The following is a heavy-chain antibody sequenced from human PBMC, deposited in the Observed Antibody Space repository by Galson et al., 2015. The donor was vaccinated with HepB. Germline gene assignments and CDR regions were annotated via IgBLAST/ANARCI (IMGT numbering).Heavy chain of an antibody. CDR3: ARDGGITGTPSR. CDR1: GGSISSGGYY. CDR2: IYYSGST. D-gene: IGHD1-20*01. Sequence: TLSLTCTVSGGSISSGGYYWSWIRQHPGKGLAWIGYIYYSGSTYYNPSLKSRVTISVDTSKNQFSLKLSSVTAADTAVYYCARDGGITGTPSRWGQGTLVTVSS. J-gene: IGHJ4*02. V-gene: IGHV4-31*03.